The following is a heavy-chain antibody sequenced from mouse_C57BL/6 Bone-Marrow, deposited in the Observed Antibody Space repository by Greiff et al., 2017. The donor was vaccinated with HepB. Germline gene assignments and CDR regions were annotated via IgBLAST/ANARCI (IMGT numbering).Heavy chain of an antibody. CDR3: ARHIYYYGSILDY. D-gene: IGHD1-1*01. V-gene: IGHV5-12*01. Sequence: EVQRVESGGGLVQPGGSLKLSCAASGFTFSDYYMYWVRQTPEKRLEWVAYISNGGGSTYYPDTVKGRFTIARDNAKNTLYLQMSRLKSEDTAMYYCARHIYYYGSILDYWGQGTTLTVSS. J-gene: IGHJ2*01. CDR2: ISNGGGST. CDR1: GFTFSDYY.